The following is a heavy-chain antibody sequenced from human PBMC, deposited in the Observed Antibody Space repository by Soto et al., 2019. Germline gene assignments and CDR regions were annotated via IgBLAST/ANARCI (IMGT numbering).Heavy chain of an antibody. V-gene: IGHV3-30*03. J-gene: IGHJ4*02. CDR2: ISYDGGET. Sequence: GGSLRLSCAGSGFIFSNNGMHWARQAPGKGLEWVAFISYDGGETFYADSVKGRFTISRDNSKSTLFLHMNSLKKEDTAVYYCAITSVADESLDYGGQGALVTVSS. CDR1: GFIFSNNG. CDR3: AITSVADESLDY. D-gene: IGHD5-12*01.